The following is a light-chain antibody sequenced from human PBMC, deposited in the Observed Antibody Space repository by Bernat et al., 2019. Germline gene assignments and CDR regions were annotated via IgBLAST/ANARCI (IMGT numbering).Light chain of an antibody. V-gene: IGLV2-14*03. CDR2: DVR. CDR3: SSYTSSSTLV. CDR1: SSDVGAYNY. Sequence: QSALTQPASVSGSPGQSITISCTGTSSDVGAYNYVSWYPQHPGRAPKLMIYDVRDRPSGISNRFSGSKSGNTASLTISGLLDEDEADYYCSSYTSSSTLVLGGGTRLTVL. J-gene: IGLJ3*02.